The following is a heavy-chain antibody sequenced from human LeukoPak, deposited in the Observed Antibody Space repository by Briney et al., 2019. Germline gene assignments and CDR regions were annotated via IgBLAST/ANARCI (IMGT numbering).Heavy chain of an antibody. J-gene: IGHJ4*02. Sequence: GGSLRLSCSASTXTFSTYWMHWVRQAPGRGLVWVSRINGDGSSTIYADPVRGRFTISRDNAKNMVYLQMNSLTAEDTAVYYCATGSGSYYDSWGQGTRVTVSS. D-gene: IGHD6-19*01. CDR3: ATGSGSYYDS. CDR1: TXTFSTYW. CDR2: INGDGSST. V-gene: IGHV3-74*01.